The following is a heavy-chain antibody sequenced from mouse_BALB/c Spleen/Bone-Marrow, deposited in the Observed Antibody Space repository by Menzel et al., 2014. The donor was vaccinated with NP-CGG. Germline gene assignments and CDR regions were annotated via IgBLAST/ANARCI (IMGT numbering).Heavy chain of an antibody. CDR2: ISSGGGST. Sequence: EVNLVESGGGLVKPGGSLKLSCAASGFAFSGNDMSWVRQTPEKRLEWVAYISSGGGSTYYPDTVKGRFTISRDNAKNTLYLQMNSLKSEDTAMYYCARQRGYAYAMDYWGQGTSVTVSS. CDR1: GFAFSGND. CDR3: ARQRGYAYAMDY. D-gene: IGHD2-2*01. J-gene: IGHJ4*01. V-gene: IGHV5-12-1*01.